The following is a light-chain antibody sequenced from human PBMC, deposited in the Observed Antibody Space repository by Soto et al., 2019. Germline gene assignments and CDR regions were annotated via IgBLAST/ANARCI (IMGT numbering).Light chain of an antibody. CDR1: QSISSS. CDR3: QQRSEWPRT. J-gene: IGKJ1*01. CDR2: DAS. Sequence: EIVLTQSPATLSLSPGERATLSCRARQSISSSLAWYQQKPGQAPRLLIYDASTRATGFPARFSGSVSGTDFTLTIGSLEPEDFAVYYCQQRSEWPRTFGQGPKVEIK. V-gene: IGKV3-11*01.